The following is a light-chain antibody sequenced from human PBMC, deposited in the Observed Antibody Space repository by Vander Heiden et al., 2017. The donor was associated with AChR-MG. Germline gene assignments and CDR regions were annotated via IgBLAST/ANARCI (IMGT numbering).Light chain of an antibody. CDR3: SSYAGSNIFYV. Sequence: QSALTQPPSASGSPGQSVTIACTGASSYVGACNSVYWYRQQPGKAPQLMIDEVSKRPSGVPDRFSGSKSGNTASLTVSGLQGEDEADYYCSSYAGSNIFYVFGTGTKVTVL. V-gene: IGLV2-8*01. CDR2: EVS. CDR1: SSYVGACNS. J-gene: IGLJ1*01.